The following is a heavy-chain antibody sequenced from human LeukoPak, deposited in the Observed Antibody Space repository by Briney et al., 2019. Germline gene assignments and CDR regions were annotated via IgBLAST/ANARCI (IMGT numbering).Heavy chain of an antibody. CDR2: INYSGST. J-gene: IGHJ5*02. Sequence: PSETLSLTCAVSGGSISSGGYRWTWIRQYPGKGLEWIGYINYSGSTNYNPSLKSRVTISVDTSKNQFSLKLSSVTAADTAVYYCAREGSSSWTNWFDPWGQGTLVIVSS. V-gene: IGHV4-61*08. D-gene: IGHD6-13*01. CDR1: GGSISSGGYR. CDR3: AREGSSSWTNWFDP.